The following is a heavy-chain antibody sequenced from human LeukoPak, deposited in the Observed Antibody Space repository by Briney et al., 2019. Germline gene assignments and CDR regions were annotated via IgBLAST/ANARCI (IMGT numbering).Heavy chain of an antibody. CDR3: ARLLQGVAGTWGY. D-gene: IGHD6-19*01. CDR1: GYSFTTYW. V-gene: IGHV5-51*01. Sequence: GESLKISCKASGYSFTTYWIAWVRQMPGKGLEWMGMIYPGDSDTRYSPSFQGQITISVDKSISIAYLQWSSLNASDTAMYYCARLLQGVAGTWGYWGQGTLVTVS. CDR2: IYPGDSDT. J-gene: IGHJ4*02.